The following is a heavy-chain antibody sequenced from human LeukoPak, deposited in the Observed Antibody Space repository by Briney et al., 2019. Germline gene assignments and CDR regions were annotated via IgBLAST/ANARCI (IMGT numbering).Heavy chain of an antibody. CDR2: IKEDGSEK. CDR3: ARASYRVRGVISHLYYYYYYMDV. Sequence: GGSLRLSCAASGFIFSSYWMAWVRQAPGKGLEWVANIKEDGSEKNYVDSVKGRFTISRDNAKNSLYLQMNSLRAEDTAVYYCARASYRVRGVISHLYYYYYYMDVWGKGTTVTISS. J-gene: IGHJ6*03. D-gene: IGHD3-10*01. CDR1: GFIFSSYW. V-gene: IGHV3-7*03.